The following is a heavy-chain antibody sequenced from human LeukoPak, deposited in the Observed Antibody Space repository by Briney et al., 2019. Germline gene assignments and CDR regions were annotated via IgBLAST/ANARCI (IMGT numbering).Heavy chain of an antibody. J-gene: IGHJ4*02. D-gene: IGHD2/OR15-2a*01. V-gene: IGHV1-24*01. Sequence: ASVKVSCKVSGYTLTELSMHWVRQPPGKGLDWMGSFDPEDGETIYAQKFQGRVTMTEDTSTSTAYMELRSLRSDDTAVYYCARDQEGGENTDDYWGQGTLVTVSS. CDR1: GYTLTELS. CDR3: ARDQEGGENTDDY. CDR2: FDPEDGET.